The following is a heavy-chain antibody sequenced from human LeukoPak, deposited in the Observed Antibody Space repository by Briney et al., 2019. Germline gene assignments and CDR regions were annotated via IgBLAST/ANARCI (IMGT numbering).Heavy chain of an antibody. CDR1: RFTLSSYW. CDR3: ARVYHYDFWSGYRFYYYYYMDV. J-gene: IGHJ6*03. Sequence: GESLRLSCAASRFTLSSYWMHWVRQAPGKGLVWVSRINPDGSSATYADSVKGRFTISRDNAKNSLYPQMSSLRAEDTAVYYCARVYHYDFWSGYRFYYYYYMDVWGKGTTVTVSS. V-gene: IGHV3-74*03. CDR2: INPDGSSA. D-gene: IGHD3-3*01.